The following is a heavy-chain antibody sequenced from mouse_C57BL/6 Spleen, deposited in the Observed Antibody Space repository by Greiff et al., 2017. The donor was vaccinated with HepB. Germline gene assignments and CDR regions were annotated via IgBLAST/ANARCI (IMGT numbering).Heavy chain of an antibody. CDR1: GYTFTSYT. V-gene: IGHV1-4*01. Sequence: ESGAELARPGASVKMSCKASGYTFTSYTMHWVKQRPGQGLEWIGYINPSSGYTKYNQKFKDKATLTADKSSSTAYMQLSSLTSEDSAVYYCARVNLESFAYWGQVTLVTVSA. J-gene: IGHJ3*01. CDR2: INPSSGYT. CDR3: ARVNLESFAY.